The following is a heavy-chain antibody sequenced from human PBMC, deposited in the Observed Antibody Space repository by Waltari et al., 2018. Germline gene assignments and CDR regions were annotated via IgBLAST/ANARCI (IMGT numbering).Heavy chain of an antibody. D-gene: IGHD6-13*01. V-gene: IGHV1-2*06. Sequence: QVQLVQSGAEVKKPGASVKVSCKASGYTFTGYYMHWVRQAPGQGLEWMGRINPNSGGTNYAQKFQGRVTMTRDTSISTAYMELSRLRSDDTAVYYCARDIPAGGAVAAAGTPESDAFDIWGQGTMVTVSS. CDR1: GYTFTGYY. CDR2: INPNSGGT. J-gene: IGHJ3*02. CDR3: ARDIPAGGAVAAAGTPESDAFDI.